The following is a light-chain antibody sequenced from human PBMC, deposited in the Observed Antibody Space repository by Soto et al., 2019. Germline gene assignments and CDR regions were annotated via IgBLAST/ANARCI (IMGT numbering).Light chain of an antibody. Sequence: QSVLTQPPSASGTPGQRVTISCSGSSSNIGSNYVYWYQQLPGTAPKLLIYSNNQRPSGVPDRFSGSKSGTSASLAISGLRSEDEADYYCAAWYDSLSVFYVFGTGTKLTVL. CDR3: AAWYDSLSVFYV. CDR2: SNN. V-gene: IGLV1-47*02. J-gene: IGLJ1*01. CDR1: SSNIGSNY.